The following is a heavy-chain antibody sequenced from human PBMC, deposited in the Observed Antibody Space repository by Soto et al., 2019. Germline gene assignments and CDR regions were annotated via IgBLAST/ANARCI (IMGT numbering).Heavy chain of an antibody. J-gene: IGHJ4*02. CDR1: GGSISSYY. CDR3: ARLGYDILTGYGFVDY. Sequence: PSETLSLTCTVSGGSISSYYWSWIRQPPGKGLEWIGYIYYSGSTNYNPSLKSRVTISVDTSKNQFSLKLSSVTAADTAVYYCARLGYDILTGYGFVDYWGQGTLVTVSS. CDR2: IYYSGST. D-gene: IGHD3-9*01. V-gene: IGHV4-59*08.